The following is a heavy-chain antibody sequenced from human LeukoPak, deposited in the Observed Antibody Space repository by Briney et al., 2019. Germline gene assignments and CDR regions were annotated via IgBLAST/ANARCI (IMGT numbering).Heavy chain of an antibody. D-gene: IGHD6-19*01. CDR1: GYTFTRYW. V-gene: IGHV5-51*01. Sequence: GESLKISCKGSGYTFTRYWIGLVRQMPGKGLEWMAIIYPGDSDTRYSPSFQGQVTISVDKSISTAYMQWSSLKASDTAIYYCVRTSGWYSSWFDPWGQGTLVTVSS. CDR3: VRTSGWYSSWFDP. J-gene: IGHJ5*02. CDR2: IYPGDSDT.